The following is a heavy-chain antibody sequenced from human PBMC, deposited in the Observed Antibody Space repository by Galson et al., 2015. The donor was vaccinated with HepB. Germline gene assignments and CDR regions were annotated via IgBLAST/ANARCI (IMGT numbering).Heavy chain of an antibody. CDR1: GYSFTSYW. D-gene: IGHD2-2*01. CDR3: ARRTGSSLAGANWFDP. V-gene: IGHV5-51*01. J-gene: IGHJ5*02. Sequence: QSGAEVKKPGESLKISCKGSGYSFTSYWIGWVRQMPGKGLEWMGIIYPGDSDTRYSPSFQGQVAISADKSISTAYLQWSSLKASDTAMYYCARRTGSSLAGANWFDPWGQGTLVTVSS. CDR2: IYPGDSDT.